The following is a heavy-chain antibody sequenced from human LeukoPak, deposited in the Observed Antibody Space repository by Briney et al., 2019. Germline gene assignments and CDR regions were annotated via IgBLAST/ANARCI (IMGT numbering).Heavy chain of an antibody. J-gene: IGHJ3*02. CDR1: RYTFIDYY. V-gene: IGHV1-2*02. D-gene: IGHD3-16*01. Sequence: ASVKISCKAFRYTFIDYYIHWVRQAPGQGLEWMGWINPKTGAANYAQKFQGRVTMTRDTSISTAYMELSRLRFDDTAKYYCGRGRLSTWGGGDTFDIWGQGPMVTVSS. CDR3: GRGRLSTWGGGDTFDI. CDR2: INPKTGAA.